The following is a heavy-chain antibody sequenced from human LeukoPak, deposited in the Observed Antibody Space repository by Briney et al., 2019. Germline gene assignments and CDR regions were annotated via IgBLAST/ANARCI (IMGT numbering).Heavy chain of an antibody. CDR2: INPSGGST. CDR1: GGTFSSYA. CDR3: ARVRGVISSSWGNFDY. J-gene: IGHJ4*02. Sequence: ASVKVSCKASGGTFSSYAISWVRQAPGQGLEWMGIINPSGGSTSYAQKFQGRVTMTRDMSTSTVYMELSSLRSEDTAVYYCARVRGVISSSWGNFDYWGQGTLVTVSS. V-gene: IGHV1-46*01. D-gene: IGHD6-13*01.